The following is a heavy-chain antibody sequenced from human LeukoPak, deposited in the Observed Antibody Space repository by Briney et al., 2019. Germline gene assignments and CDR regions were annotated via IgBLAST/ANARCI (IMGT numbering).Heavy chain of an antibody. CDR3: ARDLGIAARPFRAFDI. CDR1: GGSISSYY. Sequence: SETLSLTCTVSGGSISSYYWSWIRQPPGKGLEWIGYIYYNGSTNYNPSLKSRVTISVDTSKNQFSLKLSSVTAADAAVYYCARDLGIAARPFRAFDIWGQGTMVTVSS. J-gene: IGHJ3*02. CDR2: IYYNGST. D-gene: IGHD6-6*01. V-gene: IGHV4-59*01.